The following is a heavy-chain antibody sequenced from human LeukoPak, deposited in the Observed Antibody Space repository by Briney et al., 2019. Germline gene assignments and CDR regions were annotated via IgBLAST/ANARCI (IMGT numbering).Heavy chain of an antibody. Sequence: PSETLSLTCTVSGGSISSYYWSWIRQPPGKGLEWIGYIYYSGSTNYNPSLKSRVTISVDTSKNQFSLKLSSVTAADTAVYYCARGQLHRNYYYYYGMDVWGQGTTVTVSS. J-gene: IGHJ6*02. CDR2: IYYSGST. D-gene: IGHD3-10*01. CDR1: GGSISSYY. CDR3: ARGQLHRNYYYYYGMDV. V-gene: IGHV4-59*01.